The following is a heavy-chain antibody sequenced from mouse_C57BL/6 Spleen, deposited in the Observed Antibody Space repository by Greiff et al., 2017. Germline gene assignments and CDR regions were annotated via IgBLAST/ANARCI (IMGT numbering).Heavy chain of an antibody. CDR1: GYSITSGYY. Sequence: DVQLQESGPGLVKPSQSLSLTCSVTGYSITSGYYWNWIRQFPGNKLEWMGYISYDGSNNYNPSLKNRISITRDTSKNQFFLKLNSVTTEDTATYYCASPSYYYGSSSSSFAYWGQGTLVTVSA. V-gene: IGHV3-6*01. J-gene: IGHJ3*01. CDR3: ASPSYYYGSSSSSFAY. D-gene: IGHD1-1*01. CDR2: ISYDGSN.